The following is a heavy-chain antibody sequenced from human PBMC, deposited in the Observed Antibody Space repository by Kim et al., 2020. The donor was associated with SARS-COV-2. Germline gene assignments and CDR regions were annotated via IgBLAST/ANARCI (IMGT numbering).Heavy chain of an antibody. CDR1: GYTFTSYY. Sequence: ASVKVSCKASGYTFTSYYMHWVRQAPGQGLEWMGIINPSGGSTSYAQKFQGRVTMTRDTSTSTVYMELSSLRSEDTAVYYCARDHYYDSSGYLSGMDVWGQGTTVTVSS. V-gene: IGHV1-46*01. J-gene: IGHJ6*02. D-gene: IGHD3-22*01. CDR2: INPSGGST. CDR3: ARDHYYDSSGYLSGMDV.